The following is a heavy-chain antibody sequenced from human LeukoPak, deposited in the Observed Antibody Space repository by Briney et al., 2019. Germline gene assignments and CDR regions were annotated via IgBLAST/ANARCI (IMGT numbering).Heavy chain of an antibody. Sequence: GGSLRLSCAASGFTFTSFWMTWVRQAPGKGLEWVANIKQDGSEKYYVDSVKGRFTISRDNDKNSVYLQMSSLRADDTAVYFCVGSGWQGYFDFWGQGTLVTVSS. D-gene: IGHD6-19*01. V-gene: IGHV3-7*01. CDR3: VGSGWQGYFDF. J-gene: IGHJ4*02. CDR2: IKQDGSEK. CDR1: GFTFTSFW.